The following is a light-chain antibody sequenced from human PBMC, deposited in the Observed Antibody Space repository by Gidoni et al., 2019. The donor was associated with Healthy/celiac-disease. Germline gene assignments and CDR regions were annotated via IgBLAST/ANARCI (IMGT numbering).Light chain of an antibody. J-gene: IGKJ4*01. CDR1: QSVSSN. CDR2: SAS. Sequence: EIVMTQSPATLSVSPGERATLSCRASQSVSSNLAWYQQKPGQAPRRLIYSASTRATGIPARFSGSGSGTEFTLTISSLQSEDFAVYYCQQYNNWPLTFXGXTKVEIK. V-gene: IGKV3-15*01. CDR3: QQYNNWPLT.